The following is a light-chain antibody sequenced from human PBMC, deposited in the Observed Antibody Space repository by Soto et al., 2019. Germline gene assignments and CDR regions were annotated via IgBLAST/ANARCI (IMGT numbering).Light chain of an antibody. CDR1: RYIGNW. CDR3: HQYDTYLWT. V-gene: IGKV1-5*03. J-gene: IGKJ1*01. Sequence: DIQMTQSPSILSASVGDRVTITCRASRYIGNWLAWYPQTPGKAPNPXIYKASHVESGVQSLFICSGAGTDCTRPISSLQHDDVSTAYCHQYDTYLWTFCQGTKVDIK. CDR2: KAS.